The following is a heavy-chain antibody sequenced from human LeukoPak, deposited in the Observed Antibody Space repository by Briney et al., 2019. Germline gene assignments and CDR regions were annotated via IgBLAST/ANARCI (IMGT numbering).Heavy chain of an antibody. D-gene: IGHD2-2*01. Sequence: SETLSLTCTVSGGSISSYYWSWIRQPPGKGLEWIGYIYYSGSTNYNPSLESRVTISVDTSKSQFSLKLSSVTAADTAVYYCARHSSSTTYYYYMDVWGKGTTVTVSS. V-gene: IGHV4-59*08. J-gene: IGHJ6*03. CDR3: ARHSSSTTYYYYMDV. CDR2: IYYSGST. CDR1: GGSISSYY.